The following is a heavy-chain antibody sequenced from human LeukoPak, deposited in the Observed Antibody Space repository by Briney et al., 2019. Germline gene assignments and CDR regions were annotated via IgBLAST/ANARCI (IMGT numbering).Heavy chain of an antibody. D-gene: IGHD2-8*01. CDR2: IYHSGST. Sequence: SETLSLTCTVSGGSISSGGYYWSWIRQPPGKGLEWIGYIYHSGSTYYNPSLKSRVTISVDTSKNQFSLKLSSVTAADTAVYYCARMGGSQSYYYGMDVWGQGTTVTVSS. V-gene: IGHV4-30-2*02. CDR1: GGSISSGGYY. CDR3: ARMGGSQSYYYGMDV. J-gene: IGHJ6*02.